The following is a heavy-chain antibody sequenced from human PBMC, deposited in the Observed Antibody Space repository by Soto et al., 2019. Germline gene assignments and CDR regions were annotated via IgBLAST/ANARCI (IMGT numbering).Heavy chain of an antibody. CDR2: ISAYNGNT. Sequence: QVQLVQSGAEVKKPGASVKVSCKASGSTFTSYGISWVRQAPGQGLEWMGWISAYNGNTNYAQKLQGRVTMTTDTSTSTAYMELRSLRSDDTAVYYCARRPGDGWEEYYYGMDVWGQGTTVTVSS. D-gene: IGHD1-26*01. CDR1: GSTFTSYG. V-gene: IGHV1-18*01. J-gene: IGHJ6*02. CDR3: ARRPGDGWEEYYYGMDV.